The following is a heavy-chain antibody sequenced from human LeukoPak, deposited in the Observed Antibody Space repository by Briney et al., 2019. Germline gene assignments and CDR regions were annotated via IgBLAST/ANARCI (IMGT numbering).Heavy chain of an antibody. D-gene: IGHD3-3*01. CDR2: ISYDGSNK. CDR3: ARWVGDANAFDI. CDR1: GFTFSSYA. Sequence: PGGSLRLSCAASGFTFSSYAMHWVRQAPGKGLEWVAVISYDGSNKYYADSVKGRFTISRDNSKNMLYLQMNSLRAEDTAVYYCARWVGDANAFDIWGQGTMVTVSS. V-gene: IGHV3-30*04. J-gene: IGHJ3*02.